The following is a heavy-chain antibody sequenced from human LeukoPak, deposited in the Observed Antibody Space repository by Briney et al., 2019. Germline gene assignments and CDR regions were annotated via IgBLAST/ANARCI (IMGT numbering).Heavy chain of an antibody. CDR1: GFTFSNCA. Sequence: GGSLRLSCAASGFTFSNCAMSWVRQAPEKGVEWVSGISGSGSSTYYADSVKGRFTISRDNSENTLSLQMNSLRADDTAIYYCAKSCNSGNCYYNYWGQGTLVTVSS. D-gene: IGHD2/OR15-2a*01. CDR3: AKSCNSGNCYYNY. V-gene: IGHV3-23*01. CDR2: ISGSGSST. J-gene: IGHJ4*02.